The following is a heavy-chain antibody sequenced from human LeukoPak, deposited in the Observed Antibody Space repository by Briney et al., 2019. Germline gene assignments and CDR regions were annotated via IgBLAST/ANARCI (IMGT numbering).Heavy chain of an antibody. D-gene: IGHD3-3*01. J-gene: IGHJ4*02. CDR1: GDSISSSSYY. Sequence: SETLSLTCTVSGDSISSSSYYWGWIRQPPGKGLEWTGSIFYSGTTYYNPSLKSRVTISVDTSKNQFSLKLNSVTAADSAVYYCARAVGRSITIGVNYDFWSGYNFDYWGQGTLVTVSS. CDR3: ARAVGRSITIGVNYDFWSGYNFDY. V-gene: IGHV4-39*07. CDR2: IFYSGTT.